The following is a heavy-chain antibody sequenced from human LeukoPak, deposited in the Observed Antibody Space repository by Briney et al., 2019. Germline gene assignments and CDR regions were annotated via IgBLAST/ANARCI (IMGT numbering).Heavy chain of an antibody. J-gene: IGHJ4*02. CDR2: ISYDGSNK. D-gene: IGHD2-2*01. Sequence: GSSLRLSCTASGFTFSTYGMHWVRQAPGKGLEWLAIISYDGSNKYYVDSVRGRFTISRDNSKNTLYLQLNSLRPEDTAVYYCARKTSCFDYWGRGTLVTVSS. V-gene: IGHV3-30*03. CDR1: GFTFSTYG. CDR3: ARKTSCFDY.